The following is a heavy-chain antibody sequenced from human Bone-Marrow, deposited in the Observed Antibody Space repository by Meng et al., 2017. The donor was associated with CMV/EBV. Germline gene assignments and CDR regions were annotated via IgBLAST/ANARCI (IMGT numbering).Heavy chain of an antibody. Sequence: GGSLRLSCAASGFTFSSYAMHWVRQAPGKGLEWVAVISYDGSNKYYADSVKGRFTISRDNSKNTLYLQMNSLRAEDTALYYCARDLVMIGSSFDYWGQGTLVTVS. CDR3: ARDLVMIGSSFDY. J-gene: IGHJ4*02. V-gene: IGHV3-30*04. D-gene: IGHD1-26*01. CDR2: ISYDGSNK. CDR1: GFTFSSYA.